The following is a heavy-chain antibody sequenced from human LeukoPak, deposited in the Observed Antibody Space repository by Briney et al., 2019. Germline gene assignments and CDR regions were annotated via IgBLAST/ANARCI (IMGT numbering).Heavy chain of an antibody. CDR3: ARGRRKGTNGVLDEAYYFDY. D-gene: IGHD2-8*01. V-gene: IGHV1-69*10. CDR2: FIPILGTA. Sequence: GASVKVSCKASGATFSDYALNWVRQAPGQGLEWMGVFIPILGTANSTQKFQDRVTITADMSTNTAYMELSRLRSDDTAVYYCARGRRKGTNGVLDEAYYFDYWGQGTLVTVSS. CDR1: GATFSDYA. J-gene: IGHJ4*02.